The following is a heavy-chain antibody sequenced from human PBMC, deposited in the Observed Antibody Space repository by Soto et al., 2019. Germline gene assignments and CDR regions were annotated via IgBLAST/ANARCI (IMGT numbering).Heavy chain of an antibody. CDR1: GFTFSSYG. CDR2: ISYDGSNK. J-gene: IGHJ6*02. CDR3: AKLDAGRDYDILTGIDYYYAMDV. V-gene: IGHV3-30*18. Sequence: GGSLRLSCAASGFTFSSYGMHWVRQAPGKGLEWVTVISYDGSNKYYADSVKGRFTISRDNSKNTLYLQMNSLRAEDTAVYYCAKLDAGRDYDILTGIDYYYAMDVWGQGTTVTVSS. D-gene: IGHD3-9*01.